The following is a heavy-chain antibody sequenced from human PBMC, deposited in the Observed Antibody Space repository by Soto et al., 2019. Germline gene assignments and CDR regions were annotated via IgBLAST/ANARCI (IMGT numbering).Heavy chain of an antibody. J-gene: IGHJ4*02. V-gene: IGHV1-69*13. CDR3: ASGIGYCSSTSCYTGLFDY. D-gene: IGHD2-2*02. Sequence: SVKVSCKASGGTFSSYAISWVRQAPGQGLEWMGGIIPIFGTANYAQKFQGRVTITADESTSTAYMELSSLRSEDTAVYYCASGIGYCSSTSCYTGLFDYWGQGTLVTVSS. CDR2: IIPIFGTA. CDR1: GGTFSSYA.